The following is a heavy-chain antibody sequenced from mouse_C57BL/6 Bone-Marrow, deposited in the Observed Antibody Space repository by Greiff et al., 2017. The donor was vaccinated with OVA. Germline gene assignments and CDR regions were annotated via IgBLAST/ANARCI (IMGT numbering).Heavy chain of an antibody. Sequence: VKLMESGAELARPGASVKLSCKASGYTFTSYGISWVKQRTGQGLEWIGEIYPRSGNTYYNEKFKGKATLTADKSSSTAYMELRSLTSEDSAVYFCANYYGSSWGFAYWGQGTLVTVSA. D-gene: IGHD1-1*01. CDR2: IYPRSGNT. V-gene: IGHV1-81*01. J-gene: IGHJ3*01. CDR3: ANYYGSSWGFAY. CDR1: GYTFTSYG.